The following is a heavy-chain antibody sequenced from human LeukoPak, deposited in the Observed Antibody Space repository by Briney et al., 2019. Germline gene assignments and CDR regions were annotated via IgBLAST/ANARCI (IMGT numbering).Heavy chain of an antibody. D-gene: IGHD3-10*01. CDR2: ISSSSSYI. J-gene: IGHJ4*02. Sequence: AGGSLRPSGAASGFTLSSYSINGVGKAPGRGLEWVSSISSSSSYIYYADSVKGRFTNSRDNAKNSLYLQMNSLRAEDTAVYYCARGRGEDHYWGQGTLVTVSS. CDR1: GFTLSSYS. V-gene: IGHV3-21*01. CDR3: ARGRGEDHY.